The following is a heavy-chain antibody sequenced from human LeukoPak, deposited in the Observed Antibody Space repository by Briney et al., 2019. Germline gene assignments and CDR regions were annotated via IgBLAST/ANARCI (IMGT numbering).Heavy chain of an antibody. CDR2: IYYSGST. D-gene: IGHD3-16*02. J-gene: IGHJ6*02. Sequence: KSSETLSLTCTVSGGSISSSSYYWGWIRQPPGKGLEWIGSIYYSGSTYYNPSLKSRVTISVDTSKNQFSLKLSSVTAADTAVYYCARASMITFGGVIVLYYYYGMDVWGQGTTVTVSS. CDR1: GGSISSSSYY. V-gene: IGHV4-39*07. CDR3: ARASMITFGGVIVLYYYYGMDV.